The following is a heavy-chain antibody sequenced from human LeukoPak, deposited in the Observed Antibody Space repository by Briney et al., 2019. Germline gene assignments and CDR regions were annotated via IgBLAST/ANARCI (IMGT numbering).Heavy chain of an antibody. D-gene: IGHD4/OR15-4a*01. Sequence: GGSQTLSCAASGFTFSSYWMHWVRQAPGKGLVWVSGVNTDGSSTNYADSVKGRFTISRDNAKNTLYLQMNSLRVEDMAVYYCYGGNAEQWGEGTRDPVSS. CDR1: GFTFSSYW. V-gene: IGHV3-74*01. J-gene: IGHJ1*01. CDR3: YGGNAEQ. CDR2: VNTDGSST.